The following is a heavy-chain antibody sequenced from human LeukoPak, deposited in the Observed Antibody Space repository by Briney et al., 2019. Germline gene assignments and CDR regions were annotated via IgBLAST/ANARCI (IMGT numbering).Heavy chain of an antibody. CDR3: ARLDTGAYPHYYDSSGLFDY. Sequence: PSETLSLTCTVSGGSISSYYWSWIRQPPGKGLEWIGYIYYSGSTNYNPSLKSRVTISVDTSKNQFSLKLSSVTAADTAVYYCARLDTGAYPHYYDSSGLFDYWGQGTLVTVSS. CDR2: IYYSGST. CDR1: GGSISSYY. D-gene: IGHD3-22*01. V-gene: IGHV4-59*08. J-gene: IGHJ4*02.